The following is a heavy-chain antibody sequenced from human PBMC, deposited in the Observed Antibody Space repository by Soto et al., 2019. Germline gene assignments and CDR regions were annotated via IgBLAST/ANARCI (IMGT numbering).Heavy chain of an antibody. V-gene: IGHV4-30-2*01. Sequence: QLQLQESGSGLVKPSQTLSLTCAVSGGSISSGGYSWSWIRQPPGKGLEWIGYIYHSGSTYYNPSLKSRVPISVDRSKNQCSLKLSSVTAADTDVYYCAAGGGLPRYYWGQGTLVTVSS. J-gene: IGHJ4*02. CDR1: GGSISSGGYS. D-gene: IGHD5-12*01. CDR3: AAGGGLPRYY. CDR2: IYHSGST.